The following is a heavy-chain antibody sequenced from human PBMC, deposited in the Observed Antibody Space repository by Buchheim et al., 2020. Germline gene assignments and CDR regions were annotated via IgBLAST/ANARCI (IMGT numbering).Heavy chain of an antibody. D-gene: IGHD5-18*01. CDR3: ARSGPDTAMPDY. Sequence: QVQLVESGGGVVQPGRSLRLSCAASGFTFSSYGMHWVRQAPGKGLEWVAVIWYDGSNKYYADSVKGRFTISRDNSTNTLYLQMNSLRAEDTAVYYCARSGPDTAMPDYWGQGTL. CDR2: IWYDGSNK. J-gene: IGHJ4*02. V-gene: IGHV3-33*01. CDR1: GFTFSSYG.